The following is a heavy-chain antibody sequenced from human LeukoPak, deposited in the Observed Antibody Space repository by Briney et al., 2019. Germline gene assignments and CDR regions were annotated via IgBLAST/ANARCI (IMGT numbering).Heavy chain of an antibody. V-gene: IGHV4-59*08. J-gene: IGHJ6*02. CDR1: GGSISSYY. CDR3: ARRSDTAMVDRGYYYYYGMDV. Sequence: SETLSLTCTVSGGSISSYYWSWIRQPPGKGLEWIGYIYYSESTNYNPSLKSRVTISVDTSKNQFSLKLSSVTAADTAVYYCARRSDTAMVDRGYYYYYGMDVWGQGTTVTVSS. CDR2: IYYSEST. D-gene: IGHD5-18*01.